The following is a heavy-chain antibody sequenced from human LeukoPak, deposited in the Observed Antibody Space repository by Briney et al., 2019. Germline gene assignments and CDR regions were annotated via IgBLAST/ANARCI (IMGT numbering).Heavy chain of an antibody. CDR2: IGAKSGGT. Sequence: ASVKVSCKASGYTFTGYYIHWVRQAPGQGLEWMGWIGAKSGGTKYAQRFQDRVTMTRDTSISTVYMDLSRLTSDDTAVYFRARVEYSVAGLLLHLFDFWGQGTLVTVSS. CDR1: GYTFTGYY. CDR3: ARVEYSVAGLLLHLFDF. D-gene: IGHD5/OR15-5a*01. V-gene: IGHV1-2*02. J-gene: IGHJ4*02.